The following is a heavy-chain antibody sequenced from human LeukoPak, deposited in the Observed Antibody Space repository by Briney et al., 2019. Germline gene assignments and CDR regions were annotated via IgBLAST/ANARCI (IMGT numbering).Heavy chain of an antibody. CDR3: ASRDYAAWFDP. D-gene: IGHD4/OR15-4a*01. V-gene: IGHV4-39*01. CDR2: VYYSGST. CDR1: GDSITSGGFY. Sequence: SETLSLTCNVTGDSITSGGFYWAWIRQSPGKGLEWIGNVYYSGSTQYNPSLKGRVTISMDMPKNQFSLNLKSVSVTDTAIYYCASRDYAAWFDPWGQGTLVTVSS. J-gene: IGHJ5*02.